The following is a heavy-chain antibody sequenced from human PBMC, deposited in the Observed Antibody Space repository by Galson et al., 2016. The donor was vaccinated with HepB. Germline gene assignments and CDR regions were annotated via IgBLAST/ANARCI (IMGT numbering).Heavy chain of an antibody. J-gene: IGHJ6*02. CDR1: GYRFTNYW. CDR2: TDPSDSYS. CDR3: GRLGSVAGFGDV. Sequence: QSGAEVKKPGESLRISCEGSGYRFTNYWISWVRQMPGKGLEWMGRTDPSDSYSNYSPSFQGHVTISADQSINTAYLQWSGLKASDTAIYYCGRLGSVAGFGDVWGQGTTVTVSS. D-gene: IGHD6-13*01. V-gene: IGHV5-10-1*01.